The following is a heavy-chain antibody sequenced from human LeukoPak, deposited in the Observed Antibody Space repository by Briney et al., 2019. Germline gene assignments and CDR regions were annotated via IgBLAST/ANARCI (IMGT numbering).Heavy chain of an antibody. CDR1: GFTFSSYA. CDR3: AKSRGYSYGYGGEAFDI. J-gene: IGHJ3*02. Sequence: GGSLRLSCAASGFTFSSYAMSWVRQAPGKGLEWVSAISGSGGSTYYADSVQGRSTISRDNSKNTLYLQMNSLRAEDTAVYSCAKSRGYSYGYGGEAFDIWGQGTMVTVSS. V-gene: IGHV3-23*01. D-gene: IGHD5-18*01. CDR2: ISGSGGST.